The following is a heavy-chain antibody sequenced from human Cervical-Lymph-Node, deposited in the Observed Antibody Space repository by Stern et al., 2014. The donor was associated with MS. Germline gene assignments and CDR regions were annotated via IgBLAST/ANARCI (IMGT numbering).Heavy chain of an antibody. J-gene: IGHJ6*02. CDR1: GGSISSDNYY. V-gene: IGHV4-31*03. Sequence: QVQLQESGPGLVKPSQTLSLTCTVSGGSISSDNYYWTWIRQHPGKGLEWIGHIYYSGTTYYNPSLKSRVSITVDTSPNPFDLRLSSVTAADTAVYYCARDHFTTSLDVWGHGTTVTVS. D-gene: IGHD3-22*01. CDR2: IYYSGTT. CDR3: ARDHFTTSLDV.